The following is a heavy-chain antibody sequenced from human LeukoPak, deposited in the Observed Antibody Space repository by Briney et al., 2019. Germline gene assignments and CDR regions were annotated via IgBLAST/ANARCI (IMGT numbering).Heavy chain of an antibody. CDR1: GGSISSSSYY. CDR3: ARVDSSGYPGDSYYYYYMDV. D-gene: IGHD6-19*01. Sequence: SETLSLTCTVSGGSISSSSYYWGWIRQPPGKGLEWIGSIHYSGSTYYNPSLKSRLTISVDTSMNQFSLKLSSVTAADTAVYYCARVDSSGYPGDSYYYYYMDVWGKGTTVTISS. CDR2: IHYSGST. J-gene: IGHJ6*03. V-gene: IGHV4-39*07.